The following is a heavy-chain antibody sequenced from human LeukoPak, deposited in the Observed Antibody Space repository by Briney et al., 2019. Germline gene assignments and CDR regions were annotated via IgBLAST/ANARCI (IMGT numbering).Heavy chain of an antibody. CDR3: ASGGNSGA. D-gene: IGHD4-23*01. J-gene: IGHJ4*02. CDR1: GFTFSSHW. V-gene: IGHV3-74*01. CDR2: MNADGSIT. Sequence: PGGSLRLSCAASGFTFSSHWMHWVRRVPGKGLVWVSRMNADGSITNYADSVKGRFTISRDNAKNTLFLQMNSLRAEDTAVYYCASGGNSGAWGQGTLVTVSS.